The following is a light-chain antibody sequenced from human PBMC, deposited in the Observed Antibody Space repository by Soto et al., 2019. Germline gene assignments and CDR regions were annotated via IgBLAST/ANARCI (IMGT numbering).Light chain of an antibody. Sequence: DVVMTQSPLSLPVTLGQPASMSCRSSQSLAYIDGNTYLNWFQQRPGQSPRRLIYRVSNRDSGDPERFRGRGSGTDFTLAISGVEAEDVGVYYCVQGTHWPPYTFGQGTKLEIK. CDR1: QSLAYIDGNTY. CDR3: VQGTHWPPYT. V-gene: IGKV2-30*01. CDR2: RVS. J-gene: IGKJ2*01.